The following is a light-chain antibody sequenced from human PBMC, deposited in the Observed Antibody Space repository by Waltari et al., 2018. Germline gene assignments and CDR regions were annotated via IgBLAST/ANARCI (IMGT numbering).Light chain of an antibody. CDR3: QLYGNSPVVT. J-gene: IGKJ4*01. CDR1: QSVSSSY. CDR2: GTS. V-gene: IGKV3-20*01. Sequence: EIVLTQSPGTLSLSPGERATLSCRASQSVSSSYLAWYQQKPGQAPRILMYGTSTRPDGIPDRCSGSGSWTDFSLTISRLDPADFAVYYCQLYGNSPVVTFGGGTKVEIK.